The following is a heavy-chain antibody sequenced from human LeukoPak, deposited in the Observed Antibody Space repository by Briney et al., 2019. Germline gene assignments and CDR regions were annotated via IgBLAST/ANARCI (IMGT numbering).Heavy chain of an antibody. CDR2: ISAYNGNT. CDR3: ARDGFFGSGIVGAFDI. J-gene: IGHJ3*02. CDR1: GYTFTSYA. D-gene: IGHD3-10*01. Sequence: ASVKVSCKASGYTFTSYAMHWVRQAPGQRLEWMGWISAYNGNTNYAQKFQGRVTMITDTSTSTAYMELRSLRSDGTAVYYCARDGFFGSGIVGAFDIWGQGTMVTVSS. V-gene: IGHV1-18*01.